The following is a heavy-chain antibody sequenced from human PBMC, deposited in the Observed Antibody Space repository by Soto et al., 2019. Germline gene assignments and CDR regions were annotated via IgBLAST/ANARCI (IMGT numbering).Heavy chain of an antibody. J-gene: IGHJ4*02. CDR1: GYTFTNYH. D-gene: IGHD2-21*01. CDR3: AREVLIDLNYFYY. V-gene: IGHV1-46*01. CDR2: INPSGGTT. Sequence: ASVKVACKASGYTFTNYHIHWVRQAPEDGLEWMGRINPSGGTTIYAQKFHGRVTMTRDTSTSTVYMELSSLRSEDTAVYYCAREVLIDLNYFYYWGQGALVTVSS.